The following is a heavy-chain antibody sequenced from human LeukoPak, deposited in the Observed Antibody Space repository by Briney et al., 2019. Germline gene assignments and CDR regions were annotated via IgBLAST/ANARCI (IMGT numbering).Heavy chain of an antibody. V-gene: IGHV3-48*01. CDR3: ARVRYDSSGYRLDY. CDR2: ISSSSSTI. CDR1: GFTFSSYS. J-gene: IGHJ4*02. Sequence: GGSLRLSCAASGFTFSSYSMNWVRQAPGKGLEWVSYISSSSSTIYYADSVKGRFTISRDNAKNSLYLQMNSLRAEDTALYHCARVRYDSSGYRLDYWGQGTLVTVSS. D-gene: IGHD3-22*01.